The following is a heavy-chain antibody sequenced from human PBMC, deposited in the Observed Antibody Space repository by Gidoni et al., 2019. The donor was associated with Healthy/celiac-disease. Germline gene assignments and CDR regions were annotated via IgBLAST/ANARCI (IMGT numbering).Heavy chain of an antibody. V-gene: IGHV3-48*01. D-gene: IGHD1-26*01. CDR1: GFTFSSYS. J-gene: IGHJ6*03. CDR2: ISSSRSTI. CDR3: ASSSVGATAYMDV. Sequence: EVQLVESGGGLVQPGGSLRLSCAASGFTFSSYSMNWVRQAPGKGLEWVSYISSSRSTIYYADSVKGRFTISRDNAKNSLYLQMNSLRAEDTAVYYCASSSVGATAYMDVWGKGTTVTVSS.